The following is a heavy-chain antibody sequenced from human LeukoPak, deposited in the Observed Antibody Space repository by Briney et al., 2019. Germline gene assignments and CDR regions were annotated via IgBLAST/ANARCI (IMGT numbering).Heavy chain of an antibody. J-gene: IGHJ6*02. CDR3: AKAASSSWPSYYYGMDV. V-gene: IGHV3-23*01. CDR1: GFTLSSYA. Sequence: GGSLRLSCAASGFTLSSYAMCWVRQAPGKGLEWVSAISGSGGSTYYADSVKGRFTISKDNSKNTVYLQMSSLRVDDTAVYYCAKAASSSWPSYYYGMDVWGQGTTVTVSS. D-gene: IGHD6-13*01. CDR2: ISGSGGST.